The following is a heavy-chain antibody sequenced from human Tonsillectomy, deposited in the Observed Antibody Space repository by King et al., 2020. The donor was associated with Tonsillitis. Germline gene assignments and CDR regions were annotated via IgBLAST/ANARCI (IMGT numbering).Heavy chain of an antibody. CDR1: GGSISSYY. Sequence: VQLQESGPGLVKPSETLSLTCSVSGGSISSYYWSWIRQPPRKGLEWIGYIYYSGSTNYNPSLKSRVTISVDTSKNQFSLKLSSVTAADTAVYYCARGYYERGYYWFDPWGQGTLVTVSS. V-gene: IGHV4-59*01. CDR2: IYYSGST. CDR3: ARGYYERGYYWFDP. J-gene: IGHJ5*02. D-gene: IGHD3-3*01.